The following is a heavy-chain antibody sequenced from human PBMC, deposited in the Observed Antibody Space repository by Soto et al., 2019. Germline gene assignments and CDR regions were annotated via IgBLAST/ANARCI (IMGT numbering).Heavy chain of an antibody. CDR2: IIPIFGTA. J-gene: IGHJ6*02. CDR3: ARDEVSGTAYYYYGMDV. D-gene: IGHD1-1*01. V-gene: IGHV1-69*06. Sequence: SVKVSCKASGGTFSSYAISWVRQAPGQGLEWMGGIIPIFGTANYAQKFQGRVTITADKSTSTAYMELSSLRSEDTAVYYCARDEVSGTAYYYYGMDVWGQGTTVTVSS. CDR1: GGTFSSYA.